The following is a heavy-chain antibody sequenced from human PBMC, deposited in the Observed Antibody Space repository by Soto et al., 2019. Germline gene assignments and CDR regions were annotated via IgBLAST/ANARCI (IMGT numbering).Heavy chain of an antibody. CDR1: GFSLSTIGGA. Sequence: QITLKESGPTLVKPTQTLTLTCSFSGFSLSTIGGAVGWIRQPPGKALEFLALVFWDDDKRYNPSLKSRLTITQDTCKNQVVLTMTNMEHVDPASSYCAHAFRGAGRNTGDRVDSWGQGTLVIVSP. J-gene: IGHJ5*01. CDR3: AHAFRGAGRNTGDRVDS. CDR2: VFWDDDK. D-gene: IGHD3-10*01. V-gene: IGHV2-5*02.